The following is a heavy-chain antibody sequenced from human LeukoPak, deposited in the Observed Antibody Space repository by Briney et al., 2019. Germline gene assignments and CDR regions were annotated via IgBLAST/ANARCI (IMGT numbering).Heavy chain of an antibody. J-gene: IGHJ3*02. Sequence: GGSLRPSCAASGFTFSSYGMHWVRQAPGKGLEWVAVISYDGSNKYYADSVKGRFTISRDNSKNTLYLQMNSLRAEDTAVYYCARGSMVRGVIHAFDIWGQGTMVTVSS. CDR3: ARGSMVRGVIHAFDI. CDR2: ISYDGSNK. V-gene: IGHV3-30*03. D-gene: IGHD3-10*01. CDR1: GFTFSSYG.